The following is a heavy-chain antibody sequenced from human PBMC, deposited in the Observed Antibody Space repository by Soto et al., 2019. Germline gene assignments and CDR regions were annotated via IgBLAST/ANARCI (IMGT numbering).Heavy chain of an antibody. CDR1: GGPITSSSHF. Sequence: SETLSLTCSASGGPITSSSHFWGWVRQPPGKGLEWIGTIYFTGNTYYTPSLKSRLTMSIDTSKNEFSLRLNSVTAADTAVYYCAGQTFTIAAASYGRSNWFDPWGPGTLVTVSS. CDR3: AGQTFTIAAASYGRSNWFDP. CDR2: IYFTGNT. D-gene: IGHD6-25*01. J-gene: IGHJ5*02. V-gene: IGHV4-39*01.